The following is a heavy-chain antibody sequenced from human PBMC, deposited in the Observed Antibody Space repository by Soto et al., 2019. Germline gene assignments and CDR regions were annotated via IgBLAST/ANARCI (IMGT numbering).Heavy chain of an antibody. CDR1: GGSISNYY. D-gene: IGHD3-9*01. CDR3: ARDMGAPRGDIMTDV. CDR2: VFHSGST. V-gene: IGHV4-59*01. J-gene: IGHJ6*04. Sequence: PSETLSLTCTVSGGSISNYYWSWIRQPPGKGLEWIGYVFHSGSTYYNPSLKSRVTISADTYKNQISLMLSSVTAADTAVYFCARDMGAPRGDIMTDVWGRGTTVTVSS.